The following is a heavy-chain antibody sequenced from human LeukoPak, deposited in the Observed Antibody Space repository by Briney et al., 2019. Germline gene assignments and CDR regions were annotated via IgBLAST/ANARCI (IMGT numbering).Heavy chain of an antibody. D-gene: IGHD1-26*01. J-gene: IGHJ6*02. CDR3: ARVPRLSGSYYGIYYYGMDV. CDR2: IYYSGST. CDR1: GGSISSYY. V-gene: IGHV4-59*01. Sequence: SETLSLTCTVSGGSISSYYWSWIRQPPGKGLEWIGYIYYSGSTNYNPSLKSRVTISVDTSKNQFSLKLSSVTAADTAVYYCARVPRLSGSYYGIYYYGMDVWGQGTTVTVSS.